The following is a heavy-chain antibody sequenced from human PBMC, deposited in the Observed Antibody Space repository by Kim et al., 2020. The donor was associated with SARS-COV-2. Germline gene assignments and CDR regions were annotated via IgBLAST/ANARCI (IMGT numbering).Heavy chain of an antibody. D-gene: IGHD3-10*01. J-gene: IGHJ4*02. CDR3: ARYDGTKWPGGFDS. Sequence: SGPTLVNPTQTLTLTCTFSGFSLTTRGMCVSWIRQPPGKALEWLALIDWDEDKYYSTSLKTRLILSKDTSKNQVVLTMTNVDPVDTATYYCARYDGTKWPGGFDSWGQGTLVTVSS. CDR1: GFSLTTRGMC. V-gene: IGHV2-70*01. CDR2: IDWDEDK.